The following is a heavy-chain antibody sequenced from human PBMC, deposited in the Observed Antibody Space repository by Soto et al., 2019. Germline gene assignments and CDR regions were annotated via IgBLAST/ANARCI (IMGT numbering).Heavy chain of an antibody. CDR3: ATVHYYGSGSYYGDAFDI. CDR1: GYTLTELS. CDR2: FDPEDGET. V-gene: IGHV1-24*01. J-gene: IGHJ3*02. Sequence: QVPLVQSGAEVKKPGASVKVSCKVSGYTLTELSMHWVRQAPGKGLEWMGGFDPEDGETIYAQKFQGRVTMTEDTSTDTAYMELSSLRSEDTAVYYCATVHYYGSGSYYGDAFDIWGQGTMVTVSS. D-gene: IGHD3-10*01.